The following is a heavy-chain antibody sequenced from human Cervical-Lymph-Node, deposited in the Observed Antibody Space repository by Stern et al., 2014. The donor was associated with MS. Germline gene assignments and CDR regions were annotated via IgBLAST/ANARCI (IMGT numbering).Heavy chain of an antibody. V-gene: IGHV4-34*01. Sequence: QVQLQQWGAGLLRPSETLSLTCAVYGGSFSGYYWSWIRQPPGKGLEWIGEINHSGSTKYNQSLKSRVTISVDTSKNQFSLKLNSVTAADTAVYYCARGADYHPYYNGMDVWGQGTTVTVSS. D-gene: IGHD3-16*01. CDR2: INHSGST. J-gene: IGHJ6*02. CDR3: ARGADYHPYYNGMDV. CDR1: GGSFSGYY.